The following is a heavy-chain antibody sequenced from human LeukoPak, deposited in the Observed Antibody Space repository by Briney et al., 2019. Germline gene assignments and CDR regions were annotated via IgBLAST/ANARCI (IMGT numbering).Heavy chain of an antibody. CDR1: GGSISSYY. V-gene: IGHV4-59*01. CDR2: IYYSGST. J-gene: IGHJ6*02. CDR3: ARAHSNRSGRQWLVRDNYYYGADV. D-gene: IGHD6-19*01. Sequence: SETLSLTCTVSGGSISSYYWSWIRQPPGKGLEWIGYIYYSGSTNYNPSLKSRVTISVDTSKNQFSLKLSSVTAADTAVYYCARAHSNRSGRQWLVRDNYYYGADVWGQGTTVTVSS.